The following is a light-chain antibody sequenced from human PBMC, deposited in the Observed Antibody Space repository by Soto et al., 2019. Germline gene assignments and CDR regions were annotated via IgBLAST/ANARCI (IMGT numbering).Light chain of an antibody. J-gene: IGKJ1*01. Sequence: DIVMTQSPDSLAVSLGERATINCKSSQSVLYSSNNKNYLALYQQKPGKAPKLLIYKASSLESGVPSRFSGSGSGTEFTLTISSLQSEDFAVYYCQQYNNWPWTFGQGTKVDIK. CDR3: QQYNNWPWT. CDR2: KAS. V-gene: IGKV4-1*01. CDR1: QSVLYSSNNKNY.